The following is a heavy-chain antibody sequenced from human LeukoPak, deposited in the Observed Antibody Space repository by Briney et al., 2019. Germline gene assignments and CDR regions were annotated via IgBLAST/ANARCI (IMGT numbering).Heavy chain of an antibody. Sequence: PGGTLRLSCAASGFTFSSYGMSWVRQAPGKGLEWVSAISGSGGSTYYADSVKGRFTISRDNSKNTLYLQMNSLRAEDTAVYYCAKDLCSSTSCYLFDIWGQGTMVTVSS. CDR2: ISGSGGST. V-gene: IGHV3-23*01. CDR3: AKDLCSSTSCYLFDI. D-gene: IGHD2-2*01. J-gene: IGHJ3*02. CDR1: GFTFSSYG.